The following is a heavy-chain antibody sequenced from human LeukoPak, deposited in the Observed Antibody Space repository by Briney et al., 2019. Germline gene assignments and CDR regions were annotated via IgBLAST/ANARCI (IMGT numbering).Heavy chain of an antibody. CDR2: MGTAGDT. CDR1: GFTFSSYG. J-gene: IGHJ6*02. Sequence: GGSLRLSCAASGFTFSSYGMHWVRQATGKGLEWVSAMGTAGDTYYPGSVKGRFTISRENAKNSLYLQMNSLRAGDTAVYYCARTSVSSGWYGNYYYYGMDVWGQGTTVTVSS. CDR3: ARTSVSSGWYGNYYYYGMDV. D-gene: IGHD6-19*01. V-gene: IGHV3-13*01.